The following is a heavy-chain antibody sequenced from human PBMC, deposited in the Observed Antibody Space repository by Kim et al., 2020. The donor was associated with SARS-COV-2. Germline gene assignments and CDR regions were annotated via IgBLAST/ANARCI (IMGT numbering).Heavy chain of an antibody. J-gene: IGHJ4*02. D-gene: IGHD6-19*01. V-gene: IGHV1-69*10. CDR1: GDTFSNSA. Sequence: SVKVSCKASGDTFSNSAIPWVRQAPGQGLEYMGWIIPMIDVTHYAQKFQGRVTITADKSTSSAYMELSSLRSDDTAVYYCARVPSLVAGPNDFDYWGQ. CDR3: ARVPSLVAGPNDFDY. CDR2: IIPMIDVT.